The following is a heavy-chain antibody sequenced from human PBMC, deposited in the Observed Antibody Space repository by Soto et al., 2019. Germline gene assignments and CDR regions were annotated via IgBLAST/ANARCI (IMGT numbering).Heavy chain of an antibody. D-gene: IGHD1-26*01. V-gene: IGHV4-34*01. CDR3: ARGRTGSYFFSHPLDY. J-gene: IGHJ4*02. CDR1: GGSFSGYS. Sequence: SETLSLTCAVYGGSFSGYSWSWIRQPPGKGLEWIGEINHSGSTNYSPSLKSRVTISVDTSKNQFSLKLSSVTAADTAVYYCARGRTGSYFFSHPLDYWGQGTLVTVSS. CDR2: INHSGST.